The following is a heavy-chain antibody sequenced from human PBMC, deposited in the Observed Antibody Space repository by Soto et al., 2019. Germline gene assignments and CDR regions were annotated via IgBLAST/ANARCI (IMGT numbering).Heavy chain of an antibody. V-gene: IGHV3-33*01. CDR3: AGAAGGSFDALDM. J-gene: IGHJ3*02. D-gene: IGHD6-13*01. CDR1: GFTFGIYG. Sequence: QVQLVESGGGVVQPGRSLRLSCAASGFTFGIYGMHWVRQAPGKGLEWVAVIWYDGSIKYHADSVQGRFTISRDNSKNAVYLEMNSLRDEDTAVYYCAGAAGGSFDALDMWGRGRMVTVS. CDR2: IWYDGSIK.